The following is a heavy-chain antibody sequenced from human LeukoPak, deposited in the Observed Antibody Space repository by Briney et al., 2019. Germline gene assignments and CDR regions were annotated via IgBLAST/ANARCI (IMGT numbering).Heavy chain of an antibody. J-gene: IGHJ4*02. CDR3: ARGNYYDSSGYYPIPYDY. Sequence: GGTLRLSCAASGFTFSSYGMSWVRQAPGKGLEWVSAISGSGGSTYYADSVKGRFTISRDNAKNSLYLQMNSLRAEDTAVYYCARGNYYDSSGYYPIPYDYWGQGTLVTVSS. CDR2: ISGSGGST. V-gene: IGHV3-23*01. D-gene: IGHD3-22*01. CDR1: GFTFSSYG.